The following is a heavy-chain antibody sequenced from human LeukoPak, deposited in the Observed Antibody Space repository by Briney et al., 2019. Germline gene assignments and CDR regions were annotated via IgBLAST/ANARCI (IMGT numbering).Heavy chain of an antibody. Sequence: PGGSLRLSCAASGFTFSTYAMSWVRQAPGKGLEWVSSISSSSSYIYYADSVKGRFTISRDNAKNSLYLQMNSLRAEDTAVYYCARELYYLPARRDSPFDYWGQGTLVTVSS. V-gene: IGHV3-21*01. CDR1: GFTFSTYA. CDR3: ARELYYLPARRDSPFDY. D-gene: IGHD3-10*01. J-gene: IGHJ4*02. CDR2: ISSSSSYI.